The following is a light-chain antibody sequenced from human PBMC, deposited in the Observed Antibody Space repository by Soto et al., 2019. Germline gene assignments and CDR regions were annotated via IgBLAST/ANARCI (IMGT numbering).Light chain of an antibody. CDR2: DSS. J-gene: IGKJ3*01. CDR3: QQRADWPIT. V-gene: IGKV3-11*01. CDR1: QNVGNY. Sequence: EIVLTQSPDTLSLFPGERATLSCRASQNVGNYLAWYQEKPGQAPRLLISDSSNRATGIPARFSGSGSGTDSTLTISGLEPDDFALYFCQQRADWPITFGPGTKVDIK.